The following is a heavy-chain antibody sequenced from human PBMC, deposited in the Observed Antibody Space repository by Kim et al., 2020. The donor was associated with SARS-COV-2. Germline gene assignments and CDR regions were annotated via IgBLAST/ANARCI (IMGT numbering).Heavy chain of an antibody. CDR3: ARGAD. J-gene: IGHJ4*02. CDR1: GFTFSSDW. CDR2: INQDGSYK. D-gene: IGHD6-25*01. V-gene: IGHV3-7*01. Sequence: GGSLRLSCAASGFTFSSDWMSWVRQAPGKGLEWVAYINQDGSYKSYVDSVKGRFSISRDNAKNSLYLQMDSLRDDDTAIYYCARGADWGQGTLVTVSS.